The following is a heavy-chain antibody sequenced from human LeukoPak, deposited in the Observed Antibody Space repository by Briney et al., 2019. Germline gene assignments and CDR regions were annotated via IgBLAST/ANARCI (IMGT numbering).Heavy chain of an antibody. J-gene: IGHJ4*02. CDR3: ARDFAYYDSSGYSL. D-gene: IGHD3-22*01. Sequence: PGGSLRLSCAASGFTFSSYSMNWVRQAPGKGLEWVSSISSSSYIYYADSVKGRFTISRDNAKNSLYLQMNSLRAEDTAVYYCARDFAYYDSSGYSLWGQGTLVTVSS. V-gene: IGHV3-21*01. CDR1: GFTFSSYS. CDR2: ISSSSYI.